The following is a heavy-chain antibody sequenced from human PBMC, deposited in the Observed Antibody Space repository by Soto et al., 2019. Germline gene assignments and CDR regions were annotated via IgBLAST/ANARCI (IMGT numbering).Heavy chain of an antibody. D-gene: IGHD3-22*01. V-gene: IGHV1-69*02. CDR3: ARVSDYYYDSSGYPEYFQH. CDR1: GGTFSSYT. CDR2: IIPILGIA. J-gene: IGHJ1*01. Sequence: GPSVKVSCKASGGTFSSYTISWVRQAPGQGLEWMGRIIPILGIANYAQKFQGRVTITADKSTSTAYMELSSLRSEDTAVYYCARVSDYYYDSSGYPEYFQHWGQGTLVTVSS.